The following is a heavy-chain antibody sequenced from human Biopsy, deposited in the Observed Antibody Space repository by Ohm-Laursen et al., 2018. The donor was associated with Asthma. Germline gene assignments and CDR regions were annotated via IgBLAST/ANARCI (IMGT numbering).Heavy chain of an antibody. CDR2: FFHTGST. CDR1: GGSINSSTW. J-gene: IGHJ2*01. CDR3: ARGGYCSGGDCYLRRPSYPVSYFDL. V-gene: IGHV4-4*03. Sequence: PGTLSLTCTVSGGSINSSTWWSWVRQPPGKGLEWIGEFFHTGSTNYSPSLKSRVTISVDKSKNQFSLNLSSVTAADTAVYYCARGGYCSGGDCYLRRPSYPVSYFDLWGRGTLVTVSS. D-gene: IGHD2-15*01.